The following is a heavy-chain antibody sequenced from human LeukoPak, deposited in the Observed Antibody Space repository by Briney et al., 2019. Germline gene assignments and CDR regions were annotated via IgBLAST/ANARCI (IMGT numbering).Heavy chain of an antibody. CDR3: ARDSAGNDY. J-gene: IGHJ4*02. CDR1: GFTFSTYW. V-gene: IGHV3-7*01. CDR2: IKQDGSEK. Sequence: GGSLRLSCEASGFTFSTYWMSWVRQAPGKGLEWVANIKQDGSEKYYVDSVKGRFAISRDNAKNSLYLQMNSVRAEDTAMYYCARDSAGNDYWGQGTLVTVSS. D-gene: IGHD6-13*01.